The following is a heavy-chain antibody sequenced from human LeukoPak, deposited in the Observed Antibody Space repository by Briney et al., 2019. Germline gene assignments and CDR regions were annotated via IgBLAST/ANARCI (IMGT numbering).Heavy chain of an antibody. CDR2: ISDSGGST. J-gene: IGHJ4*02. Sequence: GGSLSLSCAASGFTFSSYAMSWVRQAPGKGLEWVSAISDSGGSTYYAGPVKGRCTIYRDNSKDTLYLQRSSLRAEDTAVYYCAKGPYGDYPHYCDYWGQGTLVSVSS. CDR1: GFTFSSYA. CDR3: AKGPYGDYPHYCDY. D-gene: IGHD4-17*01. V-gene: IGHV3-23*01.